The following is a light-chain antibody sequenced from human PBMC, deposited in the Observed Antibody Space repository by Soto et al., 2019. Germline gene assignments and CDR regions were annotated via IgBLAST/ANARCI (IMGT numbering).Light chain of an antibody. V-gene: IGLV4-69*01. J-gene: IGLJ1*01. CDR2: LNSDGSH. CDR1: SGHSSYA. CDR3: QTWGTGIQRL. Sequence: QSVLTQSPSASASLGASVKLTCTLSSGHSSYAIAWHQQQPEKGPRYLMKLNSDGSHSKGDGIPDRFSGSSSGAERYLTISSLHSEDEADYSCQTWGTGIQRLFGTGTKLTVL.